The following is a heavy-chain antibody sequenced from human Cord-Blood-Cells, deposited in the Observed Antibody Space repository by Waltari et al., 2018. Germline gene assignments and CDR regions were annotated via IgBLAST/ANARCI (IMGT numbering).Heavy chain of an antibody. CDR3: ARHGVQDAFDI. V-gene: IGHV4-59*08. CDR2: IYYSGST. D-gene: IGHD1-1*01. CDR1: GGSISSYY. J-gene: IGHJ3*02. Sequence: QVQLQESGPGLVKPSETLSLTCPGSGGSISSYYWSWIRQPPGKGLEWIGYIYYSGSTNYNPSLKSRVTISVDTSKNQFSLKLSSVTAADTAVYYCARHGVQDAFDIWGQGTMVTVSS.